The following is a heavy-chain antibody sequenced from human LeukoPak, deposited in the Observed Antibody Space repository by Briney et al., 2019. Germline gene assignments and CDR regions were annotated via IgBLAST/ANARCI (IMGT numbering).Heavy chain of an antibody. CDR1: GYTFTGYY. Sequence: VASVKVSCKASGYTFTGYYMHWVRQAPGQGLEWMGWINLNSGGTNYAQKFQGRVTMTRDTSIITAYMELSRLRSDDTAVYYCARDTRSSSVRYWGQGTLVTVSS. J-gene: IGHJ4*02. CDR3: ARDTRSSSVRY. D-gene: IGHD6-6*01. V-gene: IGHV1-2*02. CDR2: INLNSGGT.